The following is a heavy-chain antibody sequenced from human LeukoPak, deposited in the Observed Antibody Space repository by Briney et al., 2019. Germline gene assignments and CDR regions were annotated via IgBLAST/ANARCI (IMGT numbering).Heavy chain of an antibody. D-gene: IGHD3-9*01. Sequence: PGGSLRLSCAASGFSLRSYSMNWVRQAPGKGLEWVSSITISSNFIYYAGFGKGRFNISRDNAKNSMYLQMNSLIAEVTAVYFCARDGHGDGILTGYSYFGMDVWGQGTTVTVSS. CDR1: GFSLRSYS. CDR3: ARDGHGDGILTGYSYFGMDV. J-gene: IGHJ6*02. V-gene: IGHV3-21*01. CDR2: ITISSNFI.